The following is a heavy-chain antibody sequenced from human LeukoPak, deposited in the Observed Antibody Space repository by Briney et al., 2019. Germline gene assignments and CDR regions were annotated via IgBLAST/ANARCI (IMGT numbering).Heavy chain of an antibody. CDR3: ARARSRYCSSTSCYLDY. CDR2: MNPNSGNT. CDR1: GYTFTSYD. Sequence: GASVKVSCKASGYTFTSYDINWVRQATGQGLEWMGWMNPNSGNTGYAQKFQGRVTMTRNTSISTAYMELSSLRSEDTAVYYCARARSRYCSSTSCYLDYWGQGTLVTVSS. J-gene: IGHJ4*02. D-gene: IGHD2-2*01. V-gene: IGHV1-8*01.